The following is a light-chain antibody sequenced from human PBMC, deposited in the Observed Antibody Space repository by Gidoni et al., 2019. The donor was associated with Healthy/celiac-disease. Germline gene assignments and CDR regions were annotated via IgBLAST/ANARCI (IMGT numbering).Light chain of an antibody. CDR2: DAS. V-gene: IGKV3-11*01. CDR1: QSVSSY. CDR3: QQRSNWPT. J-gene: IGKJ5*01. Sequence: EIVLTQSPAPLSLSPGERATLSCRTSQSVSSYLAWYQQKPGQAPRLLIYDASNRATGIPARFSGSGSGTDFTLTIRRLEPEDFAVYYCQQRSNWPTFXQXTRLEIK.